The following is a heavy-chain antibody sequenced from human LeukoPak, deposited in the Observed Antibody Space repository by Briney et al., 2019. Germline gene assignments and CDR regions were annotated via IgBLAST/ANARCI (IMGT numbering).Heavy chain of an antibody. Sequence: PGGSLRLSCAASGFTFSTYSMNWVRQAPGKGLEWVSSISGSSIYIYYADSVKGRFTISRDNAKNTLYLQMNRLRAEDTAVYYCARDPPYYASSGYYYDYWGQGTLVTVSS. J-gene: IGHJ4*02. V-gene: IGHV3-21*01. D-gene: IGHD3-22*01. CDR3: ARDPPYYASSGYYYDY. CDR1: GFTFSTYS. CDR2: ISGSSIYI.